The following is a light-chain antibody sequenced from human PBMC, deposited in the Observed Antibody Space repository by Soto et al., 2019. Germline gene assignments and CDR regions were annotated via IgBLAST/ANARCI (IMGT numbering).Light chain of an antibody. CDR2: LND. CDR1: YSNIGSNS. CDR3: ATWDDSLLGV. V-gene: IGLV1-44*01. J-gene: IGLJ1*01. Sequence: VLTQPPSASGTPGQRVTISCSGSYSNIGSNSVNWYQQLPGTAPKLLIYLNDQRPSGVPDRFSGSKSGTSASLAISGLQSEDEADYYCATWDDSLLGVFGTGTKVTVL.